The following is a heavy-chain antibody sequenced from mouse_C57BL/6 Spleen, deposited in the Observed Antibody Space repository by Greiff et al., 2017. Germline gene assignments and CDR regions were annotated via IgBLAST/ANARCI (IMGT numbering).Heavy chain of an antibody. CDR3: ARKDGYYVIAY. CDR2: IDPSDSYT. V-gene: IGHV1-69*01. CDR1: GYTFTSYW. Sequence: QVQLQQPGAELVMPGASVKLSCKASGYTFTSYWMHWVKQRPGQGLEWIGEIDPSDSYTNYNQKFKGKSTLTVDKSSSTAYMQLSSLTSADSAVYYCARKDGYYVIAYWGQGTLVTVSA. D-gene: IGHD2-3*01. J-gene: IGHJ3*01.